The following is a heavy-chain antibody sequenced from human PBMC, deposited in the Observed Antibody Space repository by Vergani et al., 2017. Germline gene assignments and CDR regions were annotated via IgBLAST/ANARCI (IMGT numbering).Heavy chain of an antibody. J-gene: IGHJ6*02. CDR1: GYTFTGYY. D-gene: IGHD2-21*02. V-gene: IGHV1-2*02. CDR3: ARDPRGYGGDPEDYYYGMDV. CDR2: INPNSGGT. Sequence: QVQLVHSGAEVKKPGASVKVSCKASGYTFTGYYMHWVRQAPGQGLEWMGWINPNSGGTNYAQKFQGRVTITADESTSTAYMELSSLRSEDTAVYYCARDPRGYGGDPEDYYYGMDVWGQGTTVAVSS.